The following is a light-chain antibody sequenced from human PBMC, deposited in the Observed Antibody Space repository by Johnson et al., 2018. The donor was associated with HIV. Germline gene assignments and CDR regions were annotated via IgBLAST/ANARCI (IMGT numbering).Light chain of an antibody. CDR3: GTWDSSMSAGV. V-gene: IGLV1-51*01. CDR2: DNN. J-gene: IGLJ1*01. CDR1: SSNIGNNF. Sequence: VLTQPPSVSAAPGQKVTISCSGSSSNIGNNFVSWYQQLPGTAPQLLIYDNNKRPSGIPDRFPGSKSGTSATLGITGLQTGYEADYYCGTWDSSMSAGVFGTGTKVTVL.